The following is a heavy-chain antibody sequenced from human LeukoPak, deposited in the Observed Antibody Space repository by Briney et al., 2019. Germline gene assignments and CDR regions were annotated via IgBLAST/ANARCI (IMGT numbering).Heavy chain of an antibody. CDR2: IYYSGST. CDR1: GGSISSSSYY. D-gene: IGHD2-8*02. J-gene: IGHJ4*02. Sequence: PSETLSLTCTVSGGSISSSSYYWGWIRQPPGNGLEWIGNIYYSGSTNSNPSLKSRVTISIDTSKSQFSLKLGSVTAADTAVYYCARDTGTAYFDYWGQGTLVTVSS. V-gene: IGHV4-39*07. CDR3: ARDTGTAYFDY.